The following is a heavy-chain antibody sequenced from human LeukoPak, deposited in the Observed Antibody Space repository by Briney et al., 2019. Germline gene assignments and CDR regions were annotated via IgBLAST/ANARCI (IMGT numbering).Heavy chain of an antibody. CDR2: IAYDGSNK. J-gene: IGHJ4*02. V-gene: IGHV3-30*04. Sequence: GGSLRLSCAASGFTFSSRAMHWVRQAPGKGLEWVAVIAYDGSNKYYADSVKGRFTISRDNSKNTLYLQMNSLRTEDTAVYYCARDSGNGDFDYWGQGTLVTVSS. CDR1: GFTFSSRA. D-gene: IGHD2-8*01. CDR3: ARDSGNGDFDY.